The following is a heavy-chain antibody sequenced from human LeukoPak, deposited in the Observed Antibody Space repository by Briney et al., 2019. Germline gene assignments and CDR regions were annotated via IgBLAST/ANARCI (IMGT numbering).Heavy chain of an antibody. V-gene: IGHV5-51*01. J-gene: IGHJ3*02. Sequence: SGESLKISCKGSGYSFTSYWIGWVRQMPGKGLEWMGIIYPGDSDTRYSPSFQGQVTISADKSISTAYLQWSSLKASDTAMYYCARSCPRRADAFDIWGQGTMVTVSS. D-gene: IGHD3-10*01. CDR3: ARSCPRRADAFDI. CDR2: IYPGDSDT. CDR1: GYSFTSYW.